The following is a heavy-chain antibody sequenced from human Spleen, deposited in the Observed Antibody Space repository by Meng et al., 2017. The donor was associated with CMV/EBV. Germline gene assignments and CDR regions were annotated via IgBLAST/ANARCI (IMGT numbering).Heavy chain of an antibody. D-gene: IGHD1-26*01. CDR3: ARQLEELRFD. J-gene: IGHJ4*02. V-gene: IGHV4-61*01. CDR2: IYYSGST. CDR1: GGSVSSGSYY. Sequence: TCTVSGGSVSSGSYYWSWIRQPPGKGLEWIGYIYYSGSTNYNPSLKSRVTISVDTSKNQFSLKLSSVTAADTAVYYCARQLEELRFDWGQGTLVTVSS.